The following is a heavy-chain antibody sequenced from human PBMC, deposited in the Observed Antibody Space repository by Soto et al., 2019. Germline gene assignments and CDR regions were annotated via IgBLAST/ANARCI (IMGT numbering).Heavy chain of an antibody. CDR2: IFYLGSS. D-gene: IGHD3-3*02. CDR1: GXSLISSDFY. J-gene: IGHJ5*02. CDR3: ARHSLALRKNNWFDP. V-gene: IGHV4-39*01. Sequence: XTLSLACTVSGXSLISSDFYWGWVRQPPGKGLEWIGSIFYLGSSYYNPSLKSRVTMSVDTSKNQFSLRLRSVTSSYTALYFCARHSLALRKNNWFDPWGQGIMVTVSS.